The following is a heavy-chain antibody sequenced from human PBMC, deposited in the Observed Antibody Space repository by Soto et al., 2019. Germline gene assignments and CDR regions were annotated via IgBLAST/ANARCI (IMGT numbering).Heavy chain of an antibody. Sequence: QVKLEQSGAEVKKPGSSVKVSCKASGGTFGSYAFTWVRQAPGQGLEWMGGIIPIFGTANHAQKFQGRLTITADESASTAYMELSSLRSEDTALYYCARASIHGSSWYFWFDPWGQGTLVTVSS. CDR1: GGTFGSYA. CDR2: IIPIFGTA. J-gene: IGHJ5*01. V-gene: IGHV1-69*01. CDR3: ARASIHGSSWYFWFDP. D-gene: IGHD6-13*01.